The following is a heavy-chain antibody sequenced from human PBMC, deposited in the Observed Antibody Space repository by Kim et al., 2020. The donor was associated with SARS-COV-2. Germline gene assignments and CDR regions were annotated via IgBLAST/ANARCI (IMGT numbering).Heavy chain of an antibody. J-gene: IGHJ4*01. CDR3: ARGRRQLVPRYFDY. D-gene: IGHD6-6*01. Sequence: SETLSLTCAVYGGSFSGYYWSWIRQPPGKGLEWIGEINHSGSTNYNPSLKSRVTISVDTSKNQFSLKLSSVTAADTAVYYCARGRRQLVPRYFDYWGHGT. CDR2: INHSGST. CDR1: GGSFSGYY. V-gene: IGHV4-34*01.